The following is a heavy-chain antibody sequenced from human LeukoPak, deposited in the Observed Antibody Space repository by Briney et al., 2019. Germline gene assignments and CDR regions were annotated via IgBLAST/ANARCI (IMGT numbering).Heavy chain of an antibody. CDR2: MNPNSGNT. CDR1: GYTFTSYD. V-gene: IGHV1-8*01. D-gene: IGHD5-12*01. J-gene: IGHJ4*02. CDR3: AIRTHVDIVPTSGERVKRGLDY. Sequence: GASVKVSCKASGYTFTSYDINWVRQATGQGPEWMGWMNPNSGNTGYAQSFQGRVTLTRNASISTAYMELSSLRSDDTAVYYCAIRTHVDIVPTSGERVKRGLDYWGQGTLLTVSS.